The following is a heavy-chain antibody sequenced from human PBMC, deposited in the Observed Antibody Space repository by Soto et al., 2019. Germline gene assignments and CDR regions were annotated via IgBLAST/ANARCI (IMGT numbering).Heavy chain of an antibody. CDR2: IYYNGNT. CDR1: GGSMSSLY. V-gene: IGHV4-59*11. CDR3: ARGGWSVDS. Sequence: SETLSLTCTVSGGSMSSLYWSWIRQPPGKGLEWVGYIYYNGNTDYNPSLKSRVTMSVDTSKNQFSLKLTSVTAADTAVYFCARGGWSVDSWGRGILVTAPQ. D-gene: IGHD6-19*01. J-gene: IGHJ5*01.